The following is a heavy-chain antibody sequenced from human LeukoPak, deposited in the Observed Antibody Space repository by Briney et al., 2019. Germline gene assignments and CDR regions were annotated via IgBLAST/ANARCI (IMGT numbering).Heavy chain of an antibody. CDR2: VSAYNGNT. V-gene: IGHV1-18*01. D-gene: IGHD7-27*01. CDR3: ARGPLTARARDAFDI. J-gene: IGHJ3*02. Sequence: ASVKVSCKASGYTFTTYGISWVRQAPGQGLEWMGWVSAYNGNTNYAQKLQGRVTMTTDTSANTAYMELGSLRSDDTAVYYRARGPLTARARDAFDIWGQGTMVTVSS. CDR1: GYTFTTYG.